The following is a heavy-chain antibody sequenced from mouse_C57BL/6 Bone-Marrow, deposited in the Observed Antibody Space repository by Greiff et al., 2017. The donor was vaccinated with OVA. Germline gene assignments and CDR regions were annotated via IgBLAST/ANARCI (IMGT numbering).Heavy chain of an antibody. CDR3: ARERESGWFAY. CDR2: IYPRSGNI. Sequence: QVQLQQSGAELARPGASVKLSCKASGYTFTSYGISWVKQRTGQGLEWIGEIYPRSGNIYYNEKFKGKATLTADKSSNTAYMELRSLTSEDSAVYFFARERESGWFAYWGQGALVTVSA. CDR1: GYTFTSYG. V-gene: IGHV1-81*01. J-gene: IGHJ3*01.